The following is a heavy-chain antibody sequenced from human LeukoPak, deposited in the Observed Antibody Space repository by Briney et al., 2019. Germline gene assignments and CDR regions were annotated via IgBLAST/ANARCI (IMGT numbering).Heavy chain of an antibody. V-gene: IGHV1-46*01. J-gene: IGHJ4*02. CDR2: INPSGGST. CDR3: ARAQYYSGSGTPPPFDH. D-gene: IGHD3-10*01. Sequence: ASVKVSCKASGYTFTSYYMHWVRQAPGQGLEWMGIINPSGGSTSYAQKFQGRVTMTRDTSTSTVYMELSSLRSEDTAVYYCARAQYYSGSGTPPPFDHWGQGTLVTVPS. CDR1: GYTFTSYY.